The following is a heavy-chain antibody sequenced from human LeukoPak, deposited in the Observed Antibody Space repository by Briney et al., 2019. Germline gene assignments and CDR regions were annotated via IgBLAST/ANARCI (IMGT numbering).Heavy chain of an antibody. Sequence: GGSLRLSCAASGFTFSSYAMSWVRQAPGKGLEWVSSISSSSSYIYYADSVKGRFTISRDNAKNSLYLQMNSLRAEDTAVYYCARVISYYGSSVDYWGQGTLVTVSS. V-gene: IGHV3-21*01. CDR1: GFTFSSYA. CDR3: ARVISYYGSSVDY. CDR2: ISSSSSYI. D-gene: IGHD3-22*01. J-gene: IGHJ4*02.